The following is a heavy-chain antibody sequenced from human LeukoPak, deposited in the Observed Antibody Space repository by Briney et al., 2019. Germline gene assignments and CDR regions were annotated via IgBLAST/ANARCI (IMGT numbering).Heavy chain of an antibody. D-gene: IGHD3-10*01. CDR1: GFTFSSYG. Sequence: GGSLRLSCAASGFTFSSYGMHWVRQAPGKGLEWVANIKQDGSEKYYVDSVKGRFTISRDNAKNSLYLQMNSLRAEDTAVYYCARYPTYYYGSGSYPQVYYYYYYMDVWGKGTTVTVSS. V-gene: IGHV3-7*01. J-gene: IGHJ6*03. CDR2: IKQDGSEK. CDR3: ARYPTYYYGSGSYPQVYYYYYYMDV.